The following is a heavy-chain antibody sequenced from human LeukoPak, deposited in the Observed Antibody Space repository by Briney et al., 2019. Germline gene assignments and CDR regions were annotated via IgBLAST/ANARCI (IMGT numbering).Heavy chain of an antibody. CDR3: AREGFTYYDILTGYYSNPGGSFDI. CDR1: GYSISSGYY. D-gene: IGHD3-9*01. Sequence: PSETLSLTCTVSGYSISSGYYWGWIRQPPGKRLEWIGSIYHSESTYYNPSLKSRVTISVDTSKNQFSLKLSSVTAADTAVYYCAREGFTYYDILTGYYSNPGGSFDIWGQGTMVTVSS. V-gene: IGHV4-38-2*02. CDR2: IYHSEST. J-gene: IGHJ3*02.